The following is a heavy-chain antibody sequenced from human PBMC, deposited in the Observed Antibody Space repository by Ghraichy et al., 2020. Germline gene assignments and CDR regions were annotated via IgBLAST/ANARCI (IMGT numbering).Heavy chain of an antibody. CDR3: ARDLQKGGSPAVGGNYYYYGMDV. D-gene: IGHD1-26*01. J-gene: IGHJ6*02. Sequence: GGSLRLSCAASGFTVSSNYMSWVRQAPGKGLEWVSVIYSGGSTYYADSVKGRFTISRDNSKNTLYLQMNSLRAEDTAVYYCARDLQKGGSPAVGGNYYYYGMDVWGQGTTVTVSS. CDR1: GFTVSSNY. CDR2: IYSGGST. V-gene: IGHV3-66*01.